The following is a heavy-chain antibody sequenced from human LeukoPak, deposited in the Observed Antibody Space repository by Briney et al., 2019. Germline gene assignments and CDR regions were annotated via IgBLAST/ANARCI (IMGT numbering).Heavy chain of an antibody. V-gene: IGHV3-23*01. CDR1: GFTFSSYA. Sequence: GGSLRLSCAASGFTFSSYAMSWVRQAPGKGLEWVSAISGSGGSTYYADSVKGRFTISRDNSKNTLYLQTNSLRAEDTAVYYCAKVTPSNYDFWSGAFDYWGQGTLVTVSS. CDR3: AKVTPSNYDFWSGAFDY. CDR2: ISGSGGST. J-gene: IGHJ4*02. D-gene: IGHD3-3*01.